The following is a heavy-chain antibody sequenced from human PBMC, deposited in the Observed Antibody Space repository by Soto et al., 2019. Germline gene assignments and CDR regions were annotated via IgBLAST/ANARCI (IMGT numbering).Heavy chain of an antibody. CDR1: GFNFRSYS. D-gene: IGHD4-17*01. Sequence: EVQLVESGGGLIQPGGSLRLSCLASGFNFRSYSMNWVRQAPGKGLEWISYISSSDINIYYADSVRGRFTISRDIAKKSLYLQMNSLRAEDMAVYYCVRDYGDYVHRNDHWAEGTLITASS. CDR2: ISSSDINI. J-gene: IGHJ5*02. CDR3: VRDYGDYVHRNDH. V-gene: IGHV3-48*01.